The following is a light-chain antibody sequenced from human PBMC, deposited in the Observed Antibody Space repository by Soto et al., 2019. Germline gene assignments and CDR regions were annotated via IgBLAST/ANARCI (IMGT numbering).Light chain of an antibody. Sequence: QSALTQPASVSGSPGQSITISCTGTSSDVGGYNYVSWYQQHPGKAPKFIIYDVSYRPSGVSTRFSGTKSGNPASLTISGLQADDEADYYCCSYTSTNTLWVFGGGTKLTVL. J-gene: IGLJ3*02. CDR3: CSYTSTNTLWV. V-gene: IGLV2-14*03. CDR1: SSDVGGYNY. CDR2: DVS.